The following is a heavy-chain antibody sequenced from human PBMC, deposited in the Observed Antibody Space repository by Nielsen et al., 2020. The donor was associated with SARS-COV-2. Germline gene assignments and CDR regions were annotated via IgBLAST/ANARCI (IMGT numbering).Heavy chain of an antibody. CDR2: IDWDDDK. CDR3: ARSGYYDFWSGPKGFDP. J-gene: IGHJ5*02. V-gene: IGHV2-70*11. Sequence: PGKALEWLARIDWDDDKYYSTSLKTRLTISKDTSKNQVVLTMTNMDPVDTATYYCARSGYYDFWSGPKGFDPWGQGTLVTVSS. D-gene: IGHD3-3*01.